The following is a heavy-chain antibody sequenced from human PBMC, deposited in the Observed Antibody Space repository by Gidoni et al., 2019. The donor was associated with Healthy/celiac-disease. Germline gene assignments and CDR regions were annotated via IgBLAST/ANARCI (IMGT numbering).Heavy chain of an antibody. CDR1: GFTFSSYA. Sequence: EVQLLESGGGLVQPGGSLRLSWAASGFTFSSYAMSWVRQAPGKGLEGVSAISGSGGSTYYADSVKGLFTISRDNSKNTLYLQMNSLRAEDTAVYYCAKDLKFLEWWPLDYWGQGTLVTVSS. V-gene: IGHV3-23*01. D-gene: IGHD3-3*01. CDR3: AKDLKFLEWWPLDY. CDR2: ISGSGGST. J-gene: IGHJ4*02.